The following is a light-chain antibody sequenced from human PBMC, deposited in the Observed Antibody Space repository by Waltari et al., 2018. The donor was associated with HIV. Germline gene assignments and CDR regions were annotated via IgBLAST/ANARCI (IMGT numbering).Light chain of an antibody. CDR3: QQSFTIPRT. CDR1: QIITTY. V-gene: IGKV1-39*01. J-gene: IGKJ1*01. CDR2: AAS. Sequence: DIQMTQSPSSLSASVGDRVTISCRASQIITTYLNWYQQKPGRVPRVLIYAASTLQDGVPSRFSGSGSGTDFTLTIRSLQPEDSATYFCQQSFTIPRTFAQGTKVEIK.